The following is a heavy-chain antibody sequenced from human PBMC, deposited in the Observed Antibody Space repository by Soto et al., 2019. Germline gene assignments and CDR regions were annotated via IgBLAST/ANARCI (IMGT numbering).Heavy chain of an antibody. Sequence: GGSLRLSCVASWFPFDPFFIAWVPPAPGKGLEWVAAIRSNTAVTHYADSIRDRFTISRVNSANTIFLQLNSLRVEDSAVYFCAKASDGGWPYYFDSWGQGALVTVSS. CDR1: WFPFDPFF. V-gene: IGHV3-23*01. CDR2: IRSNTAVT. J-gene: IGHJ4*02. CDR3: AKASDGGWPYYFDS. D-gene: IGHD2-15*01.